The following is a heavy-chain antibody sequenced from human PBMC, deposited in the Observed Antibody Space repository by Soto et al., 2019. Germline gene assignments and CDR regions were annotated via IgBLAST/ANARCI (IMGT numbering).Heavy chain of an antibody. CDR2: INPNSGGT. CDR1: GYTFTGYY. D-gene: IGHD3-3*01. Sequence: ASVNVSCKASGYTFTGYYMHWVRQAPGQGLEWMGWINPNSGGTNYAQKFQGWVTMTRDTSISTAYMELSRLRSDDTAVYYCAGGAGDDFWSGSSNWFDPWGQGTLVTVSS. V-gene: IGHV1-2*04. CDR3: AGGAGDDFWSGSSNWFDP. J-gene: IGHJ5*02.